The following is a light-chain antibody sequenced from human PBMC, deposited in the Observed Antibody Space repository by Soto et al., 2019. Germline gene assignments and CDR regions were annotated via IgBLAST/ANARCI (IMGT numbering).Light chain of an antibody. Sequence: QSALTQPASVSGSPGQSITISCTGTSSDVGAYNYVSWYQQHPGKVPKLMIYDVSNRPSGVSNRFSGSKSGNTASLTISGLRAEDEADYYCSSYTSSSTVVFGGGTKLTVL. CDR2: DVS. CDR1: SSDVGAYNY. CDR3: SSYTSSSTVV. V-gene: IGLV2-14*01. J-gene: IGLJ2*01.